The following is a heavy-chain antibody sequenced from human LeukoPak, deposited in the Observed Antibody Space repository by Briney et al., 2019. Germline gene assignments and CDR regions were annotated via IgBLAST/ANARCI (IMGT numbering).Heavy chain of an antibody. D-gene: IGHD1-14*01. CDR3: ARDRNWAFEN. CDR1: GFPFSSYS. J-gene: IGHJ4*02. V-gene: IGHV3-48*01. Sequence: GGSLRLSCSASGFPFSSYSMNWVRQAPGTGLEWLSYITSGGDTTQYADSVKGRFTISRDNGKNSLSLLMSSLRVEDTVIYYCARDRNWAFENWGQGILVTVSS. CDR2: ITSGGDTT.